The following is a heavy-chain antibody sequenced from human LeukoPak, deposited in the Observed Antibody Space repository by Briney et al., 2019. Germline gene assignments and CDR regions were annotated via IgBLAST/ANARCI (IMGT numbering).Heavy chain of an antibody. J-gene: IGHJ4*02. Sequence: SQTLSLTCSVSGDSISNGGYYWSWIHLHPGKGLEWIGYIYRSGSTSYNPSLKSRTTISVDTSKNPFSLKVDSMTAADTAVYYCARTRTGYPYFFDSWGQGTLVTVSS. V-gene: IGHV4-31*03. CDR2: IYRSGST. CDR3: ARTRTGYPYFFDS. D-gene: IGHD3/OR15-3a*01. CDR1: GDSISNGGYY.